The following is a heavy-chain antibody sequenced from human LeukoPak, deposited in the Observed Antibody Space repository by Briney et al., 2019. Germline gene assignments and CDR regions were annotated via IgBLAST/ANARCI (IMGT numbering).Heavy chain of an antibody. CDR3: ARDMVDRDMVKSLGWFDP. V-gene: IGHV4-59*01. CDR1: GGSISSSY. CDR2: IYNSGSD. D-gene: IGHD5-18*01. J-gene: IGHJ5*02. Sequence: SETLSLTRTVSGGSISSSYWSWIRQPPGKGLEWIGHIYNSGSDNYNPSLESRVTISVDTSKSQFSLKLSSVTAADTAVYYCARDMVDRDMVKSLGWFDPWGQGTLVTVSS.